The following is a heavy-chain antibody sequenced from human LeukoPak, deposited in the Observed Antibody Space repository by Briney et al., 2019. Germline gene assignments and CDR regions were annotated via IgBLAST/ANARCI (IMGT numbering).Heavy chain of an antibody. CDR2: IYYGGST. Sequence: SETLSLTCTVSGGSISSYYWSWIRQPPGKGLEWIGYIYYGGSTNYNPSLKSRVTISVDTSKNQFSLKVSSVTAADTAVYYCARDSGPRFDYWGQGTLVTVSS. D-gene: IGHD6-19*01. CDR3: ARDSGPRFDY. J-gene: IGHJ4*02. CDR1: GGSISSYY. V-gene: IGHV4-59*01.